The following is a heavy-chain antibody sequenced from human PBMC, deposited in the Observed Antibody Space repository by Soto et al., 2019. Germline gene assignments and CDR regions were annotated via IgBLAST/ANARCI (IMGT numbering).Heavy chain of an antibody. V-gene: IGHV5-10-1*01. CDR3: ARRRFDSRRVYGMDV. D-gene: IGHD3-22*01. CDR2: IDPGDSSA. CDR1: GYSLSSFW. Sequence: PGESLKISCKGSGYSLSSFWINWVRQMPGKGLEWMGRIDPGDSSANYSPSFQGHVTISADKFIDTAYLQWSSLKATDTAVYYCARRRFDSRRVYGMDVWGQGTSVTVSS. J-gene: IGHJ6*02.